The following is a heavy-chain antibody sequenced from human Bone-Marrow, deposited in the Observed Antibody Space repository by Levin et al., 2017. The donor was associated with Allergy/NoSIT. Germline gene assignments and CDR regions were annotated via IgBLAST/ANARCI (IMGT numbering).Heavy chain of an antibody. CDR1: GFTFSSYG. CDR2: IWYDGSNK. Sequence: GGSLRLSCAASGFTFSSYGMHWVRQAPGKGLEWVALIWYDGSNKYYAGSVKGRFTISRDNSENTLYLQMKSLRAEDTAVYYCARGYYYRSGSYYTPLNYWGQGTLVTVSS. CDR3: ARGYYYRSGSYYTPLNY. D-gene: IGHD3-10*01. J-gene: IGHJ4*02. V-gene: IGHV3-33*01.